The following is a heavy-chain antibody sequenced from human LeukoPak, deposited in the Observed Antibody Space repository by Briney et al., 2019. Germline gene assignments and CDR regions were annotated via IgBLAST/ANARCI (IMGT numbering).Heavy chain of an antibody. CDR2: ISYDGSNK. D-gene: IGHD3-3*01. J-gene: IGHJ4*02. CDR1: GFTFGSYV. V-gene: IGHV3-30*03. CDR3: ARLREIPVFGVVTKSTSYFDY. Sequence: TGGSLRLSCAASGFTFGSYVMHWVRQAPGKGLEWVAFISYDGSNKYYADSVKGRCTISRDNSKNTVYLQMNSLRAEDTAVYYCARLREIPVFGVVTKSTSYFDYWGQGTLVTVSS.